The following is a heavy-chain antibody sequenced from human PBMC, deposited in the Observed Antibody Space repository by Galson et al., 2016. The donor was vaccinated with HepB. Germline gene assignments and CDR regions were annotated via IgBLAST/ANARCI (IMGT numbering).Heavy chain of an antibody. CDR3: AKRHEYCPPVGCSVDY. J-gene: IGHJ4*02. V-gene: IGHV3-30*18. CDR1: GFASRNYG. Sequence: SLRLSCAASGFASRNYGMHWVRQAPGKGLEWVAADSMDGRRKWYAESVKGRFTISRDNFNNMLFLQMSSLRVDDTAVYFCAKRHEYCPPVGCSVDYWGQGTLVSVSS. D-gene: IGHD2/OR15-2a*01. CDR2: DSMDGRRK.